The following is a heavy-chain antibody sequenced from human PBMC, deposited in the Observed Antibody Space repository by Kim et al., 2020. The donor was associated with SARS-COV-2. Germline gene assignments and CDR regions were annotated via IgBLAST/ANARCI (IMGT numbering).Heavy chain of an antibody. Sequence: GESLKISCNGSGYSFTSYWIGWVRQMPGKGLEWMGIIYPGDSDTRYSPSFQGQVTISADKSISTAYLQWSSLKASDTAMYYCARGGHSSSWYPNWFDPWGQGTLVTVSS. CDR3: ARGGHSSSWYPNWFDP. CDR1: GYSFTSYW. J-gene: IGHJ5*02. V-gene: IGHV5-51*01. CDR2: IYPGDSDT. D-gene: IGHD6-13*01.